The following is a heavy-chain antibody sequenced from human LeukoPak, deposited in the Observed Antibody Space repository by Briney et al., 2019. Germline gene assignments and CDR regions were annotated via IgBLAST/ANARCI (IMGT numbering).Heavy chain of an antibody. CDR2: IIPILGIA. V-gene: IGHV1-69*04. D-gene: IGHD5-12*01. Sequence: SVKVSCKASGGTFSSYAISWVRQAPGQGLESMGRIIPILGIANYAQKFQGRVTITADKSTSTAYMELSSLRSENTAVYYCARFGSGYVNSHFDYWGQGTLVTVSS. CDR1: GGTFSSYA. J-gene: IGHJ4*02. CDR3: ARFGSGYVNSHFDY.